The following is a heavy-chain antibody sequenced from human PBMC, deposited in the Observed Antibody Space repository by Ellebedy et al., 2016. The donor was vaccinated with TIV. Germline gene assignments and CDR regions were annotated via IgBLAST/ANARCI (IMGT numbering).Heavy chain of an antibody. V-gene: IGHV1-18*01. Sequence: ASVKVSCKASGYTFSTYGFSWVRRAPGQGLEWMGWISAYNGNTNYAQKFQGRVTMTTDTSTSTAYMELRSLRSDDTAVYYCARDLSSGRSPRIDFWGQGTLVTVSS. CDR1: GYTFSTYG. CDR3: ARDLSSGRSPRIDF. CDR2: ISAYNGNT. J-gene: IGHJ4*02. D-gene: IGHD6-19*01.